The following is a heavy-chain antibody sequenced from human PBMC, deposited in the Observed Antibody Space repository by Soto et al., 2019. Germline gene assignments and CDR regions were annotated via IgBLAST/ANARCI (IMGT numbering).Heavy chain of an antibody. Sequence: SETLSLTCAISGDSVSSNSAAWNWIRQSPSRGLEWLGRTYYRSKWYNDYAVSVKSRITINPDTSKNQFSLQLNSVTPEDTAVYYCAREGAGNGAYYYYGMDVWGQGTTVTVS. J-gene: IGHJ6*02. V-gene: IGHV6-1*01. CDR1: GDSVSSNSAA. CDR2: TYYRSKWYN. CDR3: AREGAGNGAYYYYGMDV. D-gene: IGHD6-19*01.